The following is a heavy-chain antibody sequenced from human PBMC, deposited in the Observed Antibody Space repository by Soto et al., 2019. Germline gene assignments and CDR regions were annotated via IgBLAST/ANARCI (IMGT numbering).Heavy chain of an antibody. CDR3: ARDYEYQILAFAALDI. V-gene: IGHV1-69*01. CDR2: IFPMYGTP. J-gene: IGHJ3*02. Sequence: QVLLVQSGAEVKKPGSSVKVSCKASGGAFSRYAISWVRQAPGQGLEWVGGIFPMYGTPVYAQKLQGRVTLTADEATTTAYMELSGLRYDDTAFYYCARDYEYQILAFAALDIWGQGTMVTVSS. D-gene: IGHD3-3*02. CDR1: GGAFSRYA.